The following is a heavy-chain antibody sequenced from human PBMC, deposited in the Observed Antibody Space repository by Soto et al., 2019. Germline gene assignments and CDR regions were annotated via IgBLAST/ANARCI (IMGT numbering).Heavy chain of an antibody. D-gene: IGHD6-19*01. CDR2: ISGSGDST. V-gene: IGHV3-23*01. Sequence: GSLRLSCAASGFTFSSYAMSWVRQALGKGLEWVSVISGSGDSTYYADSVKGRFTISRDNSKNTLYLQMNSLRAEDTAVYYCASRSSGWYFDYGGQGTLVTVSS. J-gene: IGHJ4*02. CDR3: ASRSSGWYFDY. CDR1: GFTFSSYA.